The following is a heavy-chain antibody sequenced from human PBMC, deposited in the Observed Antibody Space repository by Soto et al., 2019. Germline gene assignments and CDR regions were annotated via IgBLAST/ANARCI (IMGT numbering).Heavy chain of an antibody. CDR2: IYWDDDK. J-gene: IGHJ2*01. CDR3: ATDRNRAYCGGACYSTTPYWYFDL. Sequence: QITLKESGPTLVKPTQTLTLTCTFSGFSLSTSGVGVGWIRQPPGKALEWLALIYWDDDKRYSPSLKSRLTITTATSKNQVVLTLTQLDPVDTATYYCATDRNRAYCGGACYSTTPYWYFDLWGRGTLVTVSS. CDR1: GFSLSTSGVG. D-gene: IGHD2-21*02. V-gene: IGHV2-5*02.